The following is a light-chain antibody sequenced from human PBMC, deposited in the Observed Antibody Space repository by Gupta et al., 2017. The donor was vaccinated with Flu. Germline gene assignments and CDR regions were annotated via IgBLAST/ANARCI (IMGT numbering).Light chain of an antibody. J-gene: IGLJ2*01. V-gene: IGLV6-57*01. CDR2: EDN. CDR3: QSYNSDNHGAV. CDR1: SGSIASTF. Sequence: NFMLTQPHSVSESPGKTVTISCTRSSGSIASTFVQWYQQRPGSSPTTVIYEDNRRPSGVPDRFSGSIDSSSNSASLTIAGLKTEDEAEYYCQSYNSDNHGAVFGGGIKLTVL.